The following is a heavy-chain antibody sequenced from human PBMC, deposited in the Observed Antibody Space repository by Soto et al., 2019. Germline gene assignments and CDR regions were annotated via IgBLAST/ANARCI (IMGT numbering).Heavy chain of an antibody. J-gene: IGHJ4*02. V-gene: IGHV1-18*01. CDR3: ARELNADSSAYYSFAY. CDR1: GYHFTAYG. Sequence: QVQLVQSGPEVKMPGASVKVSCKTSGYHFTAYGLAWLRQAPGQRPEWMGWVRTNNADTNYAEKFQGRVTMTTDKSATTTDMELRSVRSDDTVVYYCARELNADSSAYYSFAYWGQGTLVTVSS. D-gene: IGHD3-22*01. CDR2: VRTNNADT.